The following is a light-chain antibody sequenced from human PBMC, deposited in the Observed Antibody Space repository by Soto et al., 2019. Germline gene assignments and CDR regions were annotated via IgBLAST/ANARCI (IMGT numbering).Light chain of an antibody. CDR1: SSDVWSYNL. CDR3: CSYAGSSTFVYV. Sequence: QSALTSPASLPGSPGQWTTISCTGTSSDVWSYNLVSWYQQHPGKAPKLMIYEVSKRPSGVSNRFSGSKSGNTASLTISGLQAEDEADYYCCSYAGSSTFVYVFGTGTKVTVL. V-gene: IGLV2-23*02. CDR2: EVS. J-gene: IGLJ1*01.